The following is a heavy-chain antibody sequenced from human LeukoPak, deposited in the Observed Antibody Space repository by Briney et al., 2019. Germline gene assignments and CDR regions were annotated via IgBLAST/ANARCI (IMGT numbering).Heavy chain of an antibody. V-gene: IGHV4-34*01. CDR1: GESLNSYY. J-gene: IGHJ4*02. D-gene: IGHD6-19*01. Sequence: PSETLSLTCAVYGESLNSYYWSWIRQAPGKGLEWIGEFRESGGTNYNPFLTSRVTISVDTSKNQFSLRLSSVTAADTAVYYCARQAQWLVLNYFDYWGQGTLVTVSS. CDR3: ARQAQWLVLNYFDY. CDR2: FRESGGT.